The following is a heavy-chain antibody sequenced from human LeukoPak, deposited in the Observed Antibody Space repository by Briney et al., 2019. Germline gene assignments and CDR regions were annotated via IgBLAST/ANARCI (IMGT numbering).Heavy chain of an antibody. CDR3: ASSYYYDSSGYYYGHQYFQH. CDR2: IYHSGST. V-gene: IGHV4-38-2*02. CDR1: GYSISSGYY. Sequence: SETLSLTCTVSGYSISSGYYWGWIRRPPGKGLEWIGSIYHSGSTYYNPSLKSRVTISVDKSKNQFSLKLSSVTAADTAVYYCASSYYYDSSGYYYGHQYFQHWGQGTLVTVSS. J-gene: IGHJ1*01. D-gene: IGHD3-22*01.